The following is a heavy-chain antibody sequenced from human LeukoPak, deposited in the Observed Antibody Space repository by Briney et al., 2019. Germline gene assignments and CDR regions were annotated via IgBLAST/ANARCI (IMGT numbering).Heavy chain of an antibody. CDR1: GYTFTNYG. V-gene: IGHV1-69*13. D-gene: IGHD5-18*01. CDR3: ARVPDTAMVDHWYFDL. Sequence: ASVKVSCKASGYTFTNYGITWVRQAPGQGLEWMGGIIPIFGTANYAQKFQGRVTITADESTSTAYMELSSLRSEDTAVYYCARVPDTAMVDHWYFDLWGRGTLVTVSS. J-gene: IGHJ2*01. CDR2: IIPIFGTA.